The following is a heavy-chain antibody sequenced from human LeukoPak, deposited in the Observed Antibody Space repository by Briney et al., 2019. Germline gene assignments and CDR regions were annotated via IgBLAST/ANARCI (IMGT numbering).Heavy chain of an antibody. CDR1: GFTFDDYA. Sequence: GGSLRLSCAASGFTFDDYAMNWVRQAPGKGLEWVSGITSNSGRTYYADSVKGRFTNSRDNSKNTMYLQMNSLRAEDTAVYYCAKDRPTWPIDYWGQGTLVTVSS. CDR2: ITSNSGRT. D-gene: IGHD5-12*01. CDR3: AKDRPTWPIDY. J-gene: IGHJ4*02. V-gene: IGHV3-23*01.